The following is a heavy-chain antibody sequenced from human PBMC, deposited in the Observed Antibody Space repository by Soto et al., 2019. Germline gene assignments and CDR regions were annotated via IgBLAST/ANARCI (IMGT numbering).Heavy chain of an antibody. CDR3: ARGKAVDY. CDR1: GGSFSGYY. J-gene: IGHJ4*02. CDR2: INHSGST. Sequence: KSSETLSLTCAVYGGSFSGYYWSWIRQPPGKGLEWIGEINHSGSTNYNPSLKSRVTISVDTSKNRFSLKLSSVTAADTAVYYCARGKAVDYWGQGTLVTVSS. V-gene: IGHV4-34*01.